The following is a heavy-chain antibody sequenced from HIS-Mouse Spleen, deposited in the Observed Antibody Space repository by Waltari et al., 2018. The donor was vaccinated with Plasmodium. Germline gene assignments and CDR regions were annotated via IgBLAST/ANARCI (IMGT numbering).Heavy chain of an antibody. CDR3: ASSWYWYFDL. Sequence: EVQLVESGGGLVQPGGSLRLPGAASVFTFSSYWMSWVRQAPGEGLEWVANIKQDGSEKYYVDSVKGRFTISRDNAKNSLYLQINSLRAEDTAVYYCASSWYWYFDLWGRGTLVTVSS. V-gene: IGHV3-7*01. D-gene: IGHD6-13*01. CDR1: VFTFSSYW. J-gene: IGHJ2*01. CDR2: IKQDGSEK.